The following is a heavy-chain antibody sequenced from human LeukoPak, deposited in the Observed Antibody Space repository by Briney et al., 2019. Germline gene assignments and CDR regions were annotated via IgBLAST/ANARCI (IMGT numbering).Heavy chain of an antibody. J-gene: IGHJ3*02. CDR2: ISYDGSNK. CDR3: ARVSRRELSYDAFDI. CDR1: GFTFISYA. V-gene: IGHV3-30*04. Sequence: GESLRLSCAASGFTFISYAIHWVRQAPGKGLERVAVISYDGSNKYYADSVKGRFTISRDNSKNTLYLQMNSLRAEDTAVYYCARVSRRELSYDAFDIWGQGTMVTVSS. D-gene: IGHD3-16*02.